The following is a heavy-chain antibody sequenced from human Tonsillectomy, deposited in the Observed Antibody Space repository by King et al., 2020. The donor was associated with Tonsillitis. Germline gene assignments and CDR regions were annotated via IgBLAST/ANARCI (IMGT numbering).Heavy chain of an antibody. Sequence: EVQLVESGGGLAQPGRSLRLSCAASGFSFSVSDMSWVRQAPGKGPEWLSYITGSSSPIYYADSVKGRFTISRDNAKNTLYLQMNSLRDEDTAVYYCARGGQGSSWTEYFHRWGQGTLVTVSS. CDR2: ITGSSSPI. J-gene: IGHJ1*01. CDR3: ARGGQGSSWTEYFHR. V-gene: IGHV3-48*02. CDR1: GFSFSVSD. D-gene: IGHD6-13*01.